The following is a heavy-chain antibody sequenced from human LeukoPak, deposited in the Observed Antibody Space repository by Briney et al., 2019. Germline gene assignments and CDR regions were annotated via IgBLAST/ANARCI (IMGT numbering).Heavy chain of an antibody. D-gene: IGHD6-6*01. Sequence: GDSVKVSCKASGYDFINYGISWVLQAPGQGLEWMGWRSIYNGNTDYKLQGRVTMTTDTSTSTAYMELRSLRSDDTAVYYCARGGPFPSSSSSREYYLDYWGQGTLVTVSS. CDR2: RSIYNGNT. J-gene: IGHJ4*02. CDR1: GYDFINYG. CDR3: ARGGPFPSSSSSREYYLDY. V-gene: IGHV1-18*01.